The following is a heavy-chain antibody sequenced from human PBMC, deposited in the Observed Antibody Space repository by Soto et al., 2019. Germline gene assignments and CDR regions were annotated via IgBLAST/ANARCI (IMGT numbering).Heavy chain of an antibody. CDR3: ARTSAGGKCYYGMDV. J-gene: IGHJ6*02. CDR1: GYSFTGYW. Sequence: PGESLKISCKGSGYSFTGYWIGWVRQMPGKGLELMGIIYPGDSDTRYSPSFQGQVTIPADKSISTAYLQWSSLKASDTAMYYCARTSAGGKCYYGMDVWGQGTTVTVSS. D-gene: IGHD6-13*01. V-gene: IGHV5-51*01. CDR2: IYPGDSDT.